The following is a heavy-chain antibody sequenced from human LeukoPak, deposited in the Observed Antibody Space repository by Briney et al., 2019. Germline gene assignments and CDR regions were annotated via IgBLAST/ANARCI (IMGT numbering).Heavy chain of an antibody. CDR2: INPSGGTT. CDR1: GYTFTTYY. CDR3: ARDQMAKYYDSSAHYSLAGFYYYGMDV. J-gene: IGHJ6*02. Sequence: ASVKVSCKASGYTFTTYYIHWVRQAPGQGLEWMGIINPSGGTTTYAQKFQGRVTVTRDTSTSTVNMELSSLRSEDTAVYYCARDQMAKYYDSSAHYSLAGFYYYGMDVWGQGTTVTVSS. D-gene: IGHD3-22*01. V-gene: IGHV1-46*01.